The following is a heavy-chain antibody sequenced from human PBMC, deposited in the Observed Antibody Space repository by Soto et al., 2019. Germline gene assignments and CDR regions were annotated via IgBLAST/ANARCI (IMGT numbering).Heavy chain of an antibody. D-gene: IGHD6-6*01. V-gene: IGHV1-18*01. CDR1: GYTFTIYG. J-gene: IGHJ5*02. CDR3: ARSDSSSFAYPNWFDP. CDR2: ISAYNGNT. Sequence: ASVKVSCKASGYTFTIYGSSWVRQAPGQGLEWMGWISAYNGNTNYAQKLQGRVTMTTDTPTSTAYMELRSLRSDDTAVYYCARSDSSSFAYPNWFDPWGQGTLVTVSS.